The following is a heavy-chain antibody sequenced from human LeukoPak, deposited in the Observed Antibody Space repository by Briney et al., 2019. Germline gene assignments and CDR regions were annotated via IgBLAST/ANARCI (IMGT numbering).Heavy chain of an antibody. D-gene: IGHD3-22*01. J-gene: IGHJ3*02. V-gene: IGHV3-7*01. CDR3: AREGADYYYDSSGYYAGAFDI. CDR1: GFTFSSYW. Sequence: GGSLRLSCAASGFTFSSYWMSWVRQAPGKGLEWVANIKQDGSEKYYVDSVKGRFTISRDNAKNSLYLQMNSLRAEDTAVYYCAREGADYYYDSSGYYAGAFDIWGQGTMVTVSS. CDR2: IKQDGSEK.